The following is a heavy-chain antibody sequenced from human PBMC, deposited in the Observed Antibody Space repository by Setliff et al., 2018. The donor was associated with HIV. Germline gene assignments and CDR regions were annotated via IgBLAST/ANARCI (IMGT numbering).Heavy chain of an antibody. V-gene: IGHV1-2*06. CDR2: INPNSGGT. J-gene: IGHJ6*03. CDR1: GYSFTDYF. CDR3: ARGRSLVRGSGSPEYYYMDV. Sequence: ASVKVSCKASGYSFTDYFIHWVRQAPGQGLEWMGRINPNSGGTNYAQKFQGRVTMTRNTSISTAYMELSSLRSEDTAVYYCARGRSLVRGSGSPEYYYMDVWGKGTTVTVSS. D-gene: IGHD3-10*01.